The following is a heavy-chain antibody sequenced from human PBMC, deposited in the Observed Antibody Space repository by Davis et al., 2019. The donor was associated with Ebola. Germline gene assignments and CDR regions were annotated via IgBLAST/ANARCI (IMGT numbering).Heavy chain of an antibody. D-gene: IGHD4-17*01. V-gene: IGHV3-30*02. CDR3: VQHGPGDFWYFGL. Sequence: GGSLRLSCVASGITLSSNGMHWVRQAPGKGLEWVAFMRYDGIRKYYTDSVKGRLTISRDISENTLYLQMNNLRDEDTAMYYCVQHGPGDFWYFGLWGRGTLVTVSS. CDR2: MRYDGIRK. J-gene: IGHJ2*01. CDR1: GITLSSNG.